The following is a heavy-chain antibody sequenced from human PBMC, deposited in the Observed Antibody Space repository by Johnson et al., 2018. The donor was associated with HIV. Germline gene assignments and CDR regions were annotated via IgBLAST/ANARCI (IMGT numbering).Heavy chain of an antibody. CDR1: GFTFSSYA. Sequence: QVHLVESGGGVVQPGRSLRLSCAASGFTFSSYAMHWVRQAPGKGLEWVAVISYDGSDKYYADSVKGRFTISRDNSKNTLYLQMNSLRAEDTAVYYCAKGPQGIATPDAFDIWGQGTMVTVSS. V-gene: IGHV3-30*04. CDR3: AKGPQGIATPDAFDI. D-gene: IGHD2-21*01. J-gene: IGHJ3*02. CDR2: ISYDGSDK.